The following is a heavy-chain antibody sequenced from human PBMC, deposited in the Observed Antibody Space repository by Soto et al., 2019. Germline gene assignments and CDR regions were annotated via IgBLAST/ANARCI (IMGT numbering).Heavy chain of an antibody. CDR3: ARDGPRITVFGHGDY. CDR1: GGSISSGGYY. V-gene: IGHV4-31*03. CDR2: IYYSGST. J-gene: IGHJ4*02. Sequence: PSETLSLTCTVSGGSISSGGYYWSWIRQHPGKGLEWIGYIYYSGSTYYNPSLKSRVTISVDTSKNQFSLKLSSVTAADTALYYCARDGPRITVFGHGDYWGQGTLVTVSS. D-gene: IGHD3-3*01.